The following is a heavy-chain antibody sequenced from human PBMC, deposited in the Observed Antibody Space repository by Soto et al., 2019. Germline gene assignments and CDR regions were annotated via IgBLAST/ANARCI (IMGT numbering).Heavy chain of an antibody. Sequence: QVQFVQSGAEEKKPGASVKVSCKASGYTFTSYGMHWVRQAPGQRLEWMGWINPGNGNTKYSQKFQGRVTITRDTSASTAYMELSSLRFEDTAVYSCARGEGATYDWGQGTLVTVSS. V-gene: IGHV1-3*05. CDR1: GYTFTSYG. D-gene: IGHD1-26*01. CDR2: INPGNGNT. J-gene: IGHJ4*02. CDR3: ARGEGATYD.